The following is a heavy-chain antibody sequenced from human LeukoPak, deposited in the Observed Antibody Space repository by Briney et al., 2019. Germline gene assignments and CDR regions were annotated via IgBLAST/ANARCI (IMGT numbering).Heavy chain of an antibody. CDR3: ARDAWNTAMPNY. Sequence: ASVKVSCKASGYTFTSYGISWVRQAPGQGLEWMGWISAYNGNTNYAQKLQGRVTMTTDTSTSTAYMELSSLRSEDTAVYYCARDAWNTAMPNYWGQGTLVTVSS. CDR2: ISAYNGNT. J-gene: IGHJ4*02. CDR1: GYTFTSYG. V-gene: IGHV1-18*01. D-gene: IGHD5-18*01.